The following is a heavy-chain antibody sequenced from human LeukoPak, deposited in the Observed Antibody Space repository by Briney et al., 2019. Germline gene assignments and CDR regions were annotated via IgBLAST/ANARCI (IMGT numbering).Heavy chain of an antibody. J-gene: IGHJ1*01. CDR2: IGAYSGNS. Sequence: GASVKVSCKTSNYTFSNYGITWARQAPGQGLEWMGWIGAYSGNSEFAQKFQGRVTMTTDASSGTAYMELTSLTPDDTAVYFCARDSSAFYGSEYFQHWGQGTLVTVSS. V-gene: IGHV1-18*01. CDR3: ARDSSAFYGSEYFQH. D-gene: IGHD2/OR15-2a*01. CDR1: NYTFSNYG.